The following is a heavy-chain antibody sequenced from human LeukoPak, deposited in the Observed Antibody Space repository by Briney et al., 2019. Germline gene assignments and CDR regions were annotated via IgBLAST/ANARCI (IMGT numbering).Heavy chain of an antibody. D-gene: IGHD2-15*01. CDR1: GGTFSSYA. Sequence: SVKVSCKASGGTFSSYAISWVRQAPGQGLEWMGRIIPIFGIANYAQKFQGRVMITADKSTSTAYMELSSLRSEDTAVYYCASDSSGGSSKWFDPWGQGTLVTVSS. J-gene: IGHJ5*02. V-gene: IGHV1-69*04. CDR2: IIPIFGIA. CDR3: ASDSSGGSSKWFDP.